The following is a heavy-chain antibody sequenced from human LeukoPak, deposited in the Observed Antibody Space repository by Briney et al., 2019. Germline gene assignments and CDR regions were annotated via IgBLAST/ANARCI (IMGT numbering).Heavy chain of an antibody. CDR2: ISGSGADT. Sequence: GGSLRLSCAASGFTFSSYAMNWVRQAPGKGLEWVSVISGSGADTYYADSVGGRFTISRDNSKNTLYLQMNSLRAEDTAVYYCSKGLYYNFWGQYGDWGQGTLVTVSS. D-gene: IGHD3-3*01. CDR3: SKGLYYNFWGQYGD. J-gene: IGHJ4*02. V-gene: IGHV3-23*01. CDR1: GFTFSSYA.